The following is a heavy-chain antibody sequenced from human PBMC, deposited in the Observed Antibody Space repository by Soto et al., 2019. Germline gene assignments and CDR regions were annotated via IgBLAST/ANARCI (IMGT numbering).Heavy chain of an antibody. CDR1: GYSFTSYW. J-gene: IGHJ6*02. D-gene: IGHD2-2*01. Sequence: GESLKISCKGSGYSFTSYWIGWVRQMPGKGLEWMGIIYPGDSDTRYSPSFQGQVTISADKSISTAYLQWSSLKASDTAMYYCARQGDIVLVPAARYYYYGMDVWGQGTTVTVSS. CDR2: IYPGDSDT. V-gene: IGHV5-51*01. CDR3: ARQGDIVLVPAARYYYYGMDV.